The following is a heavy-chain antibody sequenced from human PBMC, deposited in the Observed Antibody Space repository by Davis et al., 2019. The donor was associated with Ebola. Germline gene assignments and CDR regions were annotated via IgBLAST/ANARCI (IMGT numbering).Heavy chain of an antibody. V-gene: IGHV3-23*01. CDR3: ARDRGELSLYVDY. Sequence: GESLKISCAASGFTFSSYAMSWVRQAPGKGLEWVSAISGSGGSTYYADSVKGRFTISRDNAKNSLYLQMNSLRAEDTAVYYCARDRGELSLYVDYWGQGTLVTVSS. J-gene: IGHJ4*02. CDR2: ISGSGGST. CDR1: GFTFSSYA. D-gene: IGHD3-16*02.